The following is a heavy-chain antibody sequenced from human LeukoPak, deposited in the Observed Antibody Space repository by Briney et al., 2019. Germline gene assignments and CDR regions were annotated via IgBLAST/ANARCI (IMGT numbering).Heavy chain of an antibody. D-gene: IGHD3-10*01. CDR1: GFTFSSYA. V-gene: IGHV3-23*01. J-gene: IGHJ3*02. Sequence: PGGSLRLSCAASGFTFSSYAMSWVRQAPGKGLEWVSAISGSGGSTYYADSVKGRFTISRGNSKNTLYLQMNSLRAEDTAVYYCAKDRDYYGSGAAFDIWGQGTMVTVSS. CDR3: AKDRDYYGSGAAFDI. CDR2: ISGSGGST.